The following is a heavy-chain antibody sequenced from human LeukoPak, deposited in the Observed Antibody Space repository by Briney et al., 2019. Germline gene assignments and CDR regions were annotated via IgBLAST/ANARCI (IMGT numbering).Heavy chain of an antibody. CDR1: GFTFSSYA. J-gene: IGHJ4*02. D-gene: IGHD3-3*01. V-gene: IGHV3-23*01. Sequence: PGGSLRLSCAASGFTFSSYAMNWVRQAPGKGLEWVSLITGSGGSTYYTDSLKGRFTISRDNSKNTLYLQMNSLRAEDTAVYFCAKARSGYYQFDYWGQGTLVTVSS. CDR2: ITGSGGST. CDR3: AKARSGYYQFDY.